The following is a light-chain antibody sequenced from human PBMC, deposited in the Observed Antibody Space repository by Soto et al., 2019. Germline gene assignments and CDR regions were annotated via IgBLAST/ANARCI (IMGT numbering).Light chain of an antibody. CDR1: QSISSY. J-gene: IGKJ2*01. Sequence: DIQMTQSPSSLSASVGDRVTITCRASQSISSYLNWYQQKPAKAPKLLIYAASSLKSGVPSRFSCSGSGTYFTLTISRLQPEDSATYYCQQSYSTPDTFGQGTKLEIK. CDR3: QQSYSTPDT. V-gene: IGKV1-39*01. CDR2: AAS.